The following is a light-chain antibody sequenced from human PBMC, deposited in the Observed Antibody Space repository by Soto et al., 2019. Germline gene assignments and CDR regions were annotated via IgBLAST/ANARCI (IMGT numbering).Light chain of an antibody. V-gene: IGKV1D-12*01. CDR2: EAS. J-gene: IGKJ5*01. CDR1: QGITNR. CDR3: QQANSFPVT. Sequence: IQMTQSPYSGSASVGDGVTIICRARQGITNRLAWYQQKPGKAPKLLIYEASSLQSGVPSRISGSGSGTDFTLTISSLQPEDFATYYCQQANSFPVTVGQVTRLESK.